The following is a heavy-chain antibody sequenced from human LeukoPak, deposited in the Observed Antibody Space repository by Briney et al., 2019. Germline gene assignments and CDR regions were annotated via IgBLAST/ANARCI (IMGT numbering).Heavy chain of an antibody. D-gene: IGHD5-12*01. CDR3: ASSRGYSGYDPEPFDY. J-gene: IGHJ4*02. CDR1: GYRFTSYW. CDR2: IYPGDSDT. Sequence: GESLKISFKGSGYRFTSYWIGWVRPMPGKGLEWMGIIYPGDSDTRYSPSFQGQVTISADKSISTAYLQWSSLKASDTAMYYCASSRGYSGYDPEPFDYWGQGTLVTVSS. V-gene: IGHV5-51*01.